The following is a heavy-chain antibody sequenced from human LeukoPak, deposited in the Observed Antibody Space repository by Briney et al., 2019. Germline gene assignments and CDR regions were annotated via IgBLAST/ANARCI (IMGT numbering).Heavy chain of an antibody. J-gene: IGHJ4*02. CDR3: ASHSSGWLSFDY. CDR2: IYYSGSA. Sequence: SETLSLTCTVSGGSLSSSRYYWGWIRQPPGKGLEWIGSIYYSGSAYYIPSFRGRVTISVDTTKNQFSLKLSSVTAADTSVYYGASHSSGWLSFDYWGQGTLVAVSS. CDR1: GGSLSSSRYY. V-gene: IGHV4-39*01. D-gene: IGHD6-19*01.